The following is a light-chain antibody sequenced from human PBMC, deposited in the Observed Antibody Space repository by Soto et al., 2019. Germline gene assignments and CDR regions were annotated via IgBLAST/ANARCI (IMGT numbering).Light chain of an antibody. CDR2: DVS. V-gene: IGLV2-14*01. Sequence: QSVLTQPASVSGSPGQSITISCTGTSSDVGGYNYVSWYQQHPGKAPKLMIYDVSNRPSGVSNRFSGSKSGNTASLTISGLQAEVEADYYCSSYTSSSTPGVFGTGTKVTVL. CDR3: SSYTSSSTPGV. CDR1: SSDVGGYNY. J-gene: IGLJ1*01.